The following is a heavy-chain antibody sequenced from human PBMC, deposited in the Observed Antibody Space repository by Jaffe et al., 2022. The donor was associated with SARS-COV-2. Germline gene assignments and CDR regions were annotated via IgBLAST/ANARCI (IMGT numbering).Heavy chain of an antibody. J-gene: IGHJ6*02. D-gene: IGHD6-19*01. CDR3: ARDQVAGTSYYGMDV. CDR1: GFTFSSYG. Sequence: QVQLVESGGGVVQPGRSLRLSCAASGFTFSSYGMHWVRQAPGKGLEWVAVIWYDGSNKYYADSVKGRFTISRDNSKNTLYLQMNSLRAEDTAVYYCARDQVAGTSYYGMDVWGQGTTVTVSS. CDR2: IWYDGSNK. V-gene: IGHV3-33*01.